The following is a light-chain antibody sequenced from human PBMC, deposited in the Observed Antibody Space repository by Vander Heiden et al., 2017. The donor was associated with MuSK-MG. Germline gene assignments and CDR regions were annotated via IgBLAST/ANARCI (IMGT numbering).Light chain of an antibody. V-gene: IGKV1-5*03. CDR2: KAS. CDR1: QSIGSW. CDR3: QQYNSWT. J-gene: IGKJ1*01. Sequence: DIQMTQSPSTLSASVGDRVTITCRASQSIGSWLAWDQQKPGKAPKLLIYKASSLESGVPSRFRGRGSGTEFTLTISSLQTHDFATSYLQQYNSWTFGQGTKVEIK.